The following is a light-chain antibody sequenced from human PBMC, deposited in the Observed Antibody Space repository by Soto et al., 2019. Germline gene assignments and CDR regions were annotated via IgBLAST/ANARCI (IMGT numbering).Light chain of an antibody. CDR3: PQYGSSPGT. CDR2: GAS. V-gene: IGKV3-20*01. J-gene: IGKJ1*01. CDR1: QRVTNNY. Sequence: EIELTQSPGTLSSSLGGRAPLSCRASQRVTNNYLAWYQQKPGQAPRLLIWGASIRAADLPDRFSGGGSGTDFTLTISRLETEDFAVYYCPQYGSSPGTLGQGTKVDSK.